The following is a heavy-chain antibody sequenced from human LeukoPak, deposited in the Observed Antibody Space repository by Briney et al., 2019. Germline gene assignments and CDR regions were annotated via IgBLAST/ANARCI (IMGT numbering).Heavy chain of an antibody. CDR2: INPNSGGT. J-gene: IGHJ4*02. CDR3: ARVDSSWYLGYLD. Sequence: GASVKVSCKASGYTFTGYYMHWVRQAPGQGLEWMGWINPNSGGTNYAQKFQGRVAMTRDTSISTAYMELSRLRSDDTAVYYCARVDSSWYLGYLDWGQGTLVTVSS. V-gene: IGHV1-2*02. CDR1: GYTFTGYY. D-gene: IGHD6-13*01.